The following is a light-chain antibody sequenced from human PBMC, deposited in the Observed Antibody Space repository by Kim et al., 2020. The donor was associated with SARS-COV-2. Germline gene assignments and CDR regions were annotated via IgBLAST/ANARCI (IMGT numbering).Light chain of an antibody. V-gene: IGLV3-1*01. J-gene: IGLJ2*01. CDR2: QDS. CDR3: QAWDSSTVV. Sequence: SYELTQPPSVSVSPGQTASITCSGDKLGDKYACWYQQKPGQSPVLVIYQDSKRPSGIPELFSGSNSGNTATLTISGTQAMDEAHYYCQAWDSSTVVFGGGTQLTVL. CDR1: KLGDKY.